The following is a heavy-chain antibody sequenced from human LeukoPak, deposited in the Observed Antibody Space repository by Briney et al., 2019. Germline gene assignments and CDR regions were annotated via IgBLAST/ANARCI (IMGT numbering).Heavy chain of an antibody. CDR1: GFTFSSYA. D-gene: IGHD3-3*01. J-gene: IGHJ3*02. Sequence: GGSLRLSCAASGFTFSSYAMHWVRQAPVKGLEWVAVISHDGSNKHYADSVKGRFTISRDNSKNTLYLQMNSLRAEDTAVYYCARDEHRPRITIFGVVIPDAFDIWGQGTMVTVSS. CDR3: ARDEHRPRITIFGVVIPDAFDI. V-gene: IGHV3-30-3*01. CDR2: ISHDGSNK.